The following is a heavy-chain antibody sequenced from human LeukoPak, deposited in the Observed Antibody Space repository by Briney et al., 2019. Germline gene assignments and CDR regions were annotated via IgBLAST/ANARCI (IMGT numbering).Heavy chain of an antibody. CDR3: ARHSWRGVDENWFDP. CDR1: GGSISSSRYY. CDR2: FYYTGST. D-gene: IGHD3-10*01. V-gene: IGHV4-39*01. J-gene: IGHJ5*02. Sequence: PSETLSLTCTVSGGSISSSRYYWAWIRQPPGKGLEWIGSFYYTGSTYYNPSLKSRVSISGDTSKNQFPLKLSSVTVADTAVYYCARHSWRGVDENWFDPWGQGTLVTVSS.